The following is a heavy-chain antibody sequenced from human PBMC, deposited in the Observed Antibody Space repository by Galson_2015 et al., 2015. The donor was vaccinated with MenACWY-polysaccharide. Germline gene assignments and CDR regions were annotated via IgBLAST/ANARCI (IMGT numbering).Heavy chain of an antibody. CDR1: GGSISSSYW. J-gene: IGHJ6*02. V-gene: IGHV4-4*02. D-gene: IGHD3-10*01. CDR2: IYHDGRT. Sequence: SEPLSLTCAVSGGSISSSYWWPWVRQPPGKGLEWIGEIYHDGRTAYIPSLKSRITVSLDKAKNQVSLRLISVTAADTAVYYCAKRPIRASGGGLDVWGQGTTVTVS. CDR3: AKRPIRASGGGLDV.